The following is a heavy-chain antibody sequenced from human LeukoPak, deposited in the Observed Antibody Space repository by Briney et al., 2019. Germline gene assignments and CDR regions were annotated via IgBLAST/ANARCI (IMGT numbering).Heavy chain of an antibody. CDR2: INHSGST. V-gene: IGHV4-34*01. J-gene: IGHJ4*02. CDR1: GGSFSGYY. Sequence: SETLSLTCAVYGGSFSGYYWRWLRQPPGKGLEWIGEINHSGSTNHNPSLKSRVTISVDTSKNQFSLKLSSVTTADTAVYYCASGAVAGRNYWGQGTLVTVSS. D-gene: IGHD6-19*01. CDR3: ASGAVAGRNY.